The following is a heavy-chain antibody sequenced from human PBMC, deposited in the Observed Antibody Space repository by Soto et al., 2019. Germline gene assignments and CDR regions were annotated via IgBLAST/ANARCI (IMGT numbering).Heavy chain of an antibody. V-gene: IGHV5-51*01. CDR2: IFPSDSDT. D-gene: IGHD1-26*01. CDR1: GYSFSTYW. CDR3: ARLDSGSYPYYYYYGMDV. Sequence: GESLKISCKGSGYSFSTYWIAWVRQMPGKGLEWMGIIFPSDSDTRYSPSFQGQVTIAADKSISTAYLQWSSLKASDTAMYYCARLDSGSYPYYYYYGMDVWGQGTTVTVSS. J-gene: IGHJ6*02.